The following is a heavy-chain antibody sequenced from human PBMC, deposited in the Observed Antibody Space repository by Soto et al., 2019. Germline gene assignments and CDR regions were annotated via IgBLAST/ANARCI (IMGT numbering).Heavy chain of an antibody. CDR3: SRRTGISDY. CDR1: GGSVISGDYY. J-gene: IGHJ4*02. CDR2: IYYSGST. Sequence: PSVTLSLTCTVSGGSVISGDYYWTWIRQPPGKGLEWIGYIYYSGSTYYNPSLRSRVTMSVDTSKNQFSLNLSSVTAADTAVYYCSRRTGISDYWGQGTLVTVSS. D-gene: IGHD7-27*01. V-gene: IGHV4-30-4*01.